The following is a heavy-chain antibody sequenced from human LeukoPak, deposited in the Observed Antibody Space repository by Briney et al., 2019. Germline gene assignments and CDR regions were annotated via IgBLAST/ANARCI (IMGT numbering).Heavy chain of an antibody. Sequence: SETLSLTCTVSGYSISSGYYWGWIRQPPGKGLEWIGIIYYSGSTYYNPSLKSRVTISVDTSKNQFSLKLSSVTAADTAVYYCARVVKSIAAAGRGGDYYYGMDVWGQGTTVTVSS. CDR2: IYYSGST. V-gene: IGHV4-38-2*02. J-gene: IGHJ6*02. D-gene: IGHD6-13*01. CDR1: GYSISSGYY. CDR3: ARVVKSIAAAGRGGDYYYGMDV.